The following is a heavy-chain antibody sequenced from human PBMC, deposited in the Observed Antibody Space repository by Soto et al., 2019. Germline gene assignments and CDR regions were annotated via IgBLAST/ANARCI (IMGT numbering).Heavy chain of an antibody. J-gene: IGHJ4*02. CDR3: AREVVVSRGASYFGY. CDR1: GITFSNYW. V-gene: IGHV3-7*04. Sequence: GGSLRLSCAASGITFSNYWMSWVRQAPGRGLEWVANIKQDGSEKCYVDSVKGRFTISRDNTKNSLYLQMNSLRAEDTAIYYCAREVVVSRGASYFGYWGPGTLVTVSS. CDR2: IKQDGSEK. D-gene: IGHD2-2*01.